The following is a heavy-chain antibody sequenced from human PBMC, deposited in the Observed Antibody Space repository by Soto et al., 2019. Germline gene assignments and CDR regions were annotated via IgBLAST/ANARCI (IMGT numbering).Heavy chain of an antibody. J-gene: IGHJ4*02. Sequence: GGSLRLSCAASGFTFSNAWMNWVRQAPGKGLEWVGRIKSKTDGGTTDYAAPVKGRFTISRDDSKNTLYLQMNSLKTEDAAVYYCTIAPQWLVRKFDYWGQGTLVTVSS. CDR2: IKSKTDGGTT. D-gene: IGHD6-19*01. V-gene: IGHV3-15*07. CDR1: GFTFSNAW. CDR3: TIAPQWLVRKFDY.